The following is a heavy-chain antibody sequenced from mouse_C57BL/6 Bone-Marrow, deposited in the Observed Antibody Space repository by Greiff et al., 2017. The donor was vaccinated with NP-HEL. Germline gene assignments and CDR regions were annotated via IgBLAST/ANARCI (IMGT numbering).Heavy chain of an antibody. CDR2: IYPGDGDT. CDR3: ARGNGYYVGFAY. CDR1: GYAFSSYW. Sequence: QVHVKQSGAELVKPGASVKISCKASGYAFSSYWMTWVKQRPGKGLEWIGQIYPGDGDTNYNGKFKGKATLTADKSSSTAYMQLSSLTSENSAVYFCARGNGYYVGFAYWGQGTLVTVSA. J-gene: IGHJ3*01. V-gene: IGHV1-80*01. D-gene: IGHD2-3*01.